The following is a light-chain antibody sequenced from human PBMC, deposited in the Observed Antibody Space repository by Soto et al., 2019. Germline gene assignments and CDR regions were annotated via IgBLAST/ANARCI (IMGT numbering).Light chain of an antibody. CDR3: SSYSRTSTRRL. J-gene: IGLJ1*01. CDR1: SNDIGGYNY. V-gene: IGLV2-14*03. CDR2: DVT. Sequence: QSVLTQPASVSGSPGQSITIPCTGTSNDIGGYNYVSWYQQFPGKAPKLIIYDVTNRPSGVSFRFSGSKSGNTASLTISGLQAEDEAGYHCSSYSRTSTRRLFGADTEVTV.